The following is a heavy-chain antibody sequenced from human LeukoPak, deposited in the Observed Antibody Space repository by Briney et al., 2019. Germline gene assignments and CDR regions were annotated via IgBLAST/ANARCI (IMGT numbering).Heavy chain of an antibody. CDR1: GGSISSSIYY. V-gene: IGHV4-39*07. CDR2: IYYSGST. J-gene: IGHJ4*02. Sequence: SETLSLTCTVSGGSISSSIYYWGWIRQPPGKGLEWIGNIYYSGSTYYNPSLKSRVTISVDTSKNQFSLKLSSVTAADTAVYYCARVSGGVMIGSYSYWGQGTLVTVSS. CDR3: ARVSGGVMIGSYSY. D-gene: IGHD1-26*01.